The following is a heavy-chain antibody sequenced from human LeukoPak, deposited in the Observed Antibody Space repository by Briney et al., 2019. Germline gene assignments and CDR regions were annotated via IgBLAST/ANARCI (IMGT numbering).Heavy chain of an antibody. V-gene: IGHV1-8*01. CDR3: ARDGGDFWSGYYSNNWLDP. J-gene: IGHJ5*02. CDR2: MNPNSGNT. CDR1: GYTFTSYD. D-gene: IGHD3-3*01. Sequence: ASVKVSCKASGYTFTSYDINWVRQATGQGLEWMGWMNPNSGNTGYAQKFQGRVTMTRNTSISTAYMELSSLRSEDTAVYYCARDGGDFWSGYYSNNWLDPWGQGTLVTVSS.